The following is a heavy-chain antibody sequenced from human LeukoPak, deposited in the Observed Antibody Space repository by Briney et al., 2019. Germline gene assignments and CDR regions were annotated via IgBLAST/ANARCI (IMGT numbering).Heavy chain of an antibody. CDR1: GGSISSGDYY. CDR3: AREKSQDYGDVRYFDL. D-gene: IGHD4-17*01. J-gene: IGHJ2*01. V-gene: IGHV4-30-4*08. Sequence: SETLSLTCTVSGGSISSGDYYWSWIRQPPGKGLEWIGYIYYSGSTYYNPSLKSRVTISVDTSKNQFSLKLSSVTAADTAVYYCAREKSQDYGDVRYFDLWGRGTLVTVSS. CDR2: IYYSGST.